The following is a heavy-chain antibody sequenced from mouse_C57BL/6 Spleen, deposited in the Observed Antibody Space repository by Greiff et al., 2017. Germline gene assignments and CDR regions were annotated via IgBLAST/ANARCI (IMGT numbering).Heavy chain of an antibody. Sequence: VQLQQSGAELARPGASVKLSCKASGYTFTSYGISWVKQRTGQGLEWIGEIYPRSGNTYYNEKFKGKATLTADKSSSTAYMELRSLTSEDSAVYFWARLYYYGSSHDYAMDYCVKEPQAPSPQ. CDR3: ARLYYYGSSHDYAMDY. D-gene: IGHD1-1*01. CDR2: IYPRSGNT. J-gene: IGHJ4*01. V-gene: IGHV1-81*01. CDR1: GYTFTSYG.